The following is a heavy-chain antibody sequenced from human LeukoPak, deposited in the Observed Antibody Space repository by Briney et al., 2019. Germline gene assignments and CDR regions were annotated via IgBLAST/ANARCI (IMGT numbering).Heavy chain of an antibody. Sequence: GGSLRLSCAASGFTVSSNYMSWVRQAPGKGLEWVSVIYSGGSTYYADSVKGRFTISRDNSKNTLYLQMNSLRAEDTAVNYCARDPGSGIAARPIDYWGQGTLVTVSS. CDR1: GFTVSSNY. J-gene: IGHJ4*02. CDR2: IYSGGST. V-gene: IGHV3-66*02. CDR3: ARDPGSGIAARPIDY. D-gene: IGHD6-6*01.